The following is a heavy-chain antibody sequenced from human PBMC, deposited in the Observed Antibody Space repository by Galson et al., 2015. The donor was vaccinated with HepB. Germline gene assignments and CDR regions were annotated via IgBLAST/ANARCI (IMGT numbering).Heavy chain of an antibody. D-gene: IGHD1-26*01. Sequence: SLRLSCAASGFNLGSYSMHWLRQAPGKGLEWVSSISPNSYYIKYADSVKGRFTISRDNADNSLSLQMNSLRGEDTAVFYCARSPPVPDCTVGGTQPQGCDLDMWGQGTRVTVSS. J-gene: IGHJ3*02. CDR2: ISPNSYYI. CDR3: ARSPPVPDCTVGGTQPQGCDLDM. V-gene: IGHV3-21*01. CDR1: GFNLGSYS.